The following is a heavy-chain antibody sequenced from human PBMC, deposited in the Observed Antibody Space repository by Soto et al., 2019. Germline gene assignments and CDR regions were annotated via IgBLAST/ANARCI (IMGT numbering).Heavy chain of an antibody. CDR2: IYHSGST. Sequence: QVQLQESGPGLVKPSGTLSLTCAVSGGSISSSNWWSWVRQPPGKGLEWIGEIYHSGSTNYNPSLKSRVTISVDKSKNQFSLKLSSVTDADTAVYYCARVVDMVRANYYFDYWGQGTLVTVSS. V-gene: IGHV4-4*02. D-gene: IGHD3-10*01. CDR3: ARVVDMVRANYYFDY. CDR1: GGSISSSNW. J-gene: IGHJ4*02.